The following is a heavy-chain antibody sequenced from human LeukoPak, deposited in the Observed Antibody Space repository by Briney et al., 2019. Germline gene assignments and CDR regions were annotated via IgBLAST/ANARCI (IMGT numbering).Heavy chain of an antibody. CDR2: IIPIFGTA. D-gene: IGHD2-2*01. Sequence: SVKVSCKASGGTFSSYAISWVRQAPGQGLEWMGGIIPIFGTANYAQKFQGRVTITADESTSTAYMELSNLRSEDTAVYYCARQGYCSSTSCYGGGYYYYGMDVWGKGTTVTVSS. V-gene: IGHV1-69*13. J-gene: IGHJ6*04. CDR1: GGTFSSYA. CDR3: ARQGYCSSTSCYGGGYYYYGMDV.